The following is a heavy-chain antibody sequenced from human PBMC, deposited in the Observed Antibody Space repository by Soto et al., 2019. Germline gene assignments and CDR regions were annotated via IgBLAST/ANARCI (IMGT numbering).Heavy chain of an antibody. CDR1: GGSISSGGYS. CDR2: IYHSGST. J-gene: IGHJ4*02. D-gene: IGHD3-10*01. Sequence: SETLSLTCAVSGGSISSGGYSWSWIRQPPGEGLEWIGYIYHSGSTYYNPSLKSRVTISVGRSKNQFSLKLSSVTAADTAVYYCARLWFGEPVDYWGQGTLVTVSS. V-gene: IGHV4-30-2*01. CDR3: ARLWFGEPVDY.